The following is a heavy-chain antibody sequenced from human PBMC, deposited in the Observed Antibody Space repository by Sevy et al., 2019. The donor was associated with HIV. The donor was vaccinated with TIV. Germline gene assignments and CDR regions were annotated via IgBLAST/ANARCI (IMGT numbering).Heavy chain of an antibody. CDR2: ISSSSSYT. V-gene: IGHV3-11*06. CDR3: ARVSSYYDSSGYYYFNAFDI. D-gene: IGHD3-22*01. Sequence: GGSLRLSCAASGFTFSDYYMSWIRQAPGKGLEWVSYISSSSSYTNYADSVKGRFTISRDNAKNSLYLQMNSLRAEDKAVYYCARVSSYYDSSGYYYFNAFDIWGQGTMVTVSS. J-gene: IGHJ3*02. CDR1: GFTFSDYY.